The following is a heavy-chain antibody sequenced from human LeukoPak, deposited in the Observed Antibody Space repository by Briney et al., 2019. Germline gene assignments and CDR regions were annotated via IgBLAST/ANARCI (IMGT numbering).Heavy chain of an antibody. CDR1: GGSISSYY. D-gene: IGHD5-18*01. J-gene: IGHJ6*02. CDR3: ARETPETYSYYYYYGMDV. V-gene: IGHV4-59*01. Sequence: SETLSLTCTVSGGSISSYYWSWIRQPPREGLEWIGYIYYSGSTNYNPSLKSRVTISVDTSKNQFSLKLSSVTAADTAVYYCARETPETYSYYYYYGMDVWGQGTTVTVSS. CDR2: IYYSGST.